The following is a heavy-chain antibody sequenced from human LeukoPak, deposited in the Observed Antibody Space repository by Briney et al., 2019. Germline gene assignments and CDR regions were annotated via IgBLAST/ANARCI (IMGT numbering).Heavy chain of an antibody. J-gene: IGHJ4*02. Sequence: GGSLRLSYAASGFTFSSYGMYWVRQAPGKGLEWMAVIWFDGSTKYYADSVKGRFTISRDNSKNTLYLQMNSLRDDDTAVYYCARDEGIASYFDYWGQGTLVTVSS. CDR2: IWFDGSTK. CDR3: ARDEGIASYFDY. D-gene: IGHD6-13*01. V-gene: IGHV3-33*07. CDR1: GFTFSSYG.